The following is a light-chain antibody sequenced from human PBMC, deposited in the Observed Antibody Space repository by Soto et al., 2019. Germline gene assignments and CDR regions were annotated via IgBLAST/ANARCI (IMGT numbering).Light chain of an antibody. CDR3: QQYGSSPYT. V-gene: IGKV3-20*01. Sequence: EIVLTQSPCTLSLSPGERATLSCRASQSVSSTYLAWYQQTPGQAPRLLIYGASSRATAIPDRFSGSGSGTDFALTISRLEPEDCAVYYCQQYGSSPYTFGQGTKLEIK. J-gene: IGKJ2*01. CDR1: QSVSSTY. CDR2: GAS.